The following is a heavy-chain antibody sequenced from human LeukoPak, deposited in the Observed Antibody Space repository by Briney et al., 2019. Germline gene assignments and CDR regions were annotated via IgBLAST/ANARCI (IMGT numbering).Heavy chain of an antibody. CDR3: ARDHVVDGLVFDY. V-gene: IGHV3-7*01. J-gene: IGHJ4*02. CDR1: GFTFSSHW. D-gene: IGHD2-15*01. CDR2: INQDGSEK. Sequence: PTGGSLRLSCAASGFTFSSHWMRWVRQAPGKGLEWVANINQDGSEKYYVDSVKGRFTISRDNAKNSLYLQMNTLSPEDTAIYYCARDHVVDGLVFDYWGQGTLVTVSS.